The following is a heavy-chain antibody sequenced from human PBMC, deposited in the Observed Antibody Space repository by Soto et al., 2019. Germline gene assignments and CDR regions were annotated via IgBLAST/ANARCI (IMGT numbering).Heavy chain of an antibody. CDR1: GFIFENFG. V-gene: IGHV3-23*01. Sequence: GGSLRLSCAASGFIFENFGMSWVRQAPGKGLEWISSISGSGFKKYYADSVKGRFTISRDNSKDTLDLQMNSLRAEDTAVYYCARDREQWLVGYYFDYWGQGALVTVSS. CDR3: ARDREQWLVGYYFDY. CDR2: ISGSGFKK. D-gene: IGHD6-19*01. J-gene: IGHJ4*02.